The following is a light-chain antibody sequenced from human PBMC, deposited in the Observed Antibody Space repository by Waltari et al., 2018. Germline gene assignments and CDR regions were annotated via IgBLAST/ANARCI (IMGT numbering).Light chain of an antibody. V-gene: IGKV1-39*01. J-gene: IGKJ2*01. CDR3: QQSYTIPYT. CDR1: QSVSNY. Sequence: IQMTQSTSSLSASVGDRVSITCRASQSVSNYLNWYQQKPGKAPKLLIYTASNLESGVPSRFSGSRSGTDFTLTISSLQPEDFAIYYCQQSYTIPYTFGQGTKLEIE. CDR2: TAS.